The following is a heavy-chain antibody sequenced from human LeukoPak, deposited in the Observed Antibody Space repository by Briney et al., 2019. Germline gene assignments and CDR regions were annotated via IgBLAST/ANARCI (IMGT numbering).Heavy chain of an antibody. CDR1: GYTFTSYG. CDR2: ICAYNGNT. Sequence: ASVKVSCKASGYTFTSYGISWVRQAPGQGLEWMGWICAYNGNTNYAQKLQGRVTMTTDTSTSTAYMELRSLRSDDTAVYYCARAIYYYDSSGQGAFDIWGQGTMVTVSS. D-gene: IGHD3-22*01. J-gene: IGHJ3*02. V-gene: IGHV1-18*01. CDR3: ARAIYYYDSSGQGAFDI.